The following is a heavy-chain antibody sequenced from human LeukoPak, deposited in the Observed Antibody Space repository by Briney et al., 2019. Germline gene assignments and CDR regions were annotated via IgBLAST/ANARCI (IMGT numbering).Heavy chain of an antibody. CDR3: ARRAGYSSGWYYFDY. J-gene: IGHJ4*02. CDR1: GYSFTTYC. Sequence: GESLKISCKGSGYSFTTYCIDWVRQMPGKGLEWMGSINPSDSDTRYSPSFQGQVTVSADKSISNAYLQWSSLKAKDTAMYYCARRAGYSSGWYYFDYWGQGTLVTVSS. CDR2: INPSDSDT. V-gene: IGHV5-51*01. D-gene: IGHD6-19*01.